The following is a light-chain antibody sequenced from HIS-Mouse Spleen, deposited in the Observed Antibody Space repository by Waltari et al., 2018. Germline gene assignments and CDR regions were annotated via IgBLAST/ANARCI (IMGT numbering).Light chain of an antibody. CDR3: SSYTSSSTLV. V-gene: IGLV2-14*03. Sequence: QSALTQPASVSGSPGQSITISCTGTSSDVGGYNYVSWYQQQQGKAPKLMIYDVSNRPSGVSNRFSGAKSGNTAYLTSSGLQAEDEADYYCSSYTSSSTLVFGGGTKLTVL. J-gene: IGLJ3*02. CDR2: DVS. CDR1: SSDVGGYNY.